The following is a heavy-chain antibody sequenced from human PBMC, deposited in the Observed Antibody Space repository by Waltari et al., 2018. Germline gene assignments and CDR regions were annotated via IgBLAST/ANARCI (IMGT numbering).Heavy chain of an antibody. CDR3: ARDYYYDSSGYGY. Sequence: QVQLVESGGGVVQPGRSLRLSCAASGFTFRSFGMNWVRQAPGKGLEWVAVIWYDGSNKYYADSVKGRFTISRDNSKNTLYLQMNSLRAEDTAVYYCARDYYYDSSGYGYWGQGTLVTVSS. CDR1: GFTFRSFG. D-gene: IGHD3-22*01. V-gene: IGHV3-33*01. J-gene: IGHJ4*02. CDR2: IWYDGSNK.